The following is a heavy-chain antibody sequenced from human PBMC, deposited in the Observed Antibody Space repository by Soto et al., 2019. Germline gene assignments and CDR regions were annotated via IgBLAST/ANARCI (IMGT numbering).Heavy chain of an antibody. CDR2: IAYDGSNA. Sequence: QVQLVESGGGVVQPGGSLRLSCAASGFTFRNYAMHWVRQAPGKGLECLAVIAYDGSNAFYRDSVKGRFTISRDNSKNTLYLHMNSLRSEDTGVYYCARGDREDILGVVRARPGEYGIDIWGQGTTVTVSS. D-gene: IGHD2-15*01. V-gene: IGHV3-30-3*01. J-gene: IGHJ6*02. CDR1: GFTFRNYA. CDR3: ARGDREDILGVVRARPGEYGIDI.